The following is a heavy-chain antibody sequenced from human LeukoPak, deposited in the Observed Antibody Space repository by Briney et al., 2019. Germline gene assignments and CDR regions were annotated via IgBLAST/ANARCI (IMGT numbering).Heavy chain of an antibody. J-gene: IGHJ1*01. CDR3: AREPTNLWFGELFSTREYFQH. CDR1: GFNFYSYG. CDR2: ISHDGSNI. V-gene: IGHV3-30*03. Sequence: GGSLRLSCAASGFNFYSYGMHWVRQAPGKGLEWVAVISHDGSNIHYGDSVKGRFTISRDNSKNTLYLQMNSLRVEDTAVYYCAREPTNLWFGELFSTREYFQHWGQGTLVTVSS. D-gene: IGHD3-10*01.